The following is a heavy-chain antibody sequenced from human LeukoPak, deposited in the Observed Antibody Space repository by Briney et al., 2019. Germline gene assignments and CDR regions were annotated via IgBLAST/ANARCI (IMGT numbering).Heavy chain of an antibody. Sequence: PSETLSLTCTVSGGSISSYYWSWIRQPPGKGLEWIGYIYTSGSTNYNPSLKSRVTISVDTSKNQFSLKLSSVTAADTAVYYCARHWELLEGDYYYYYMDVWAKGPRPPSP. V-gene: IGHV4-4*09. CDR2: IYTSGST. CDR3: ARHWELLEGDYYYYYMDV. CDR1: GGSISSYY. D-gene: IGHD1-26*01. J-gene: IGHJ6*03.